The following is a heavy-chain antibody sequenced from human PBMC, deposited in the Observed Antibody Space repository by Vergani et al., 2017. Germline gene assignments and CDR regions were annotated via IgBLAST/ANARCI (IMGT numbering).Heavy chain of an antibody. Sequence: QVQLVQSGAEVKKPGASVKVSCKASGYTFTSYGISWVRQAPGQGLEWMGWINAGNGNTKYSQKFQGRVTITRDTSASTAYMELSSLRSEDTAVYYCARLVVAATYYYYGMDVWGQGTTVTVSS. CDR2: INAGNGNT. V-gene: IGHV1-18*01. CDR1: GYTFTSYG. D-gene: IGHD2-15*01. J-gene: IGHJ6*02. CDR3: ARLVVAATYYYYGMDV.